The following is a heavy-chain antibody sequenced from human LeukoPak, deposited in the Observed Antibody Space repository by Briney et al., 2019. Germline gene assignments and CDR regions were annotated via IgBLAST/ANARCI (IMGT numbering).Heavy chain of an antibody. CDR3: ASLKNYYDSSGYLVTDAFDI. CDR2: ISGYNGNT. D-gene: IGHD3-22*01. V-gene: IGHV1-18*01. Sequence: ASVKVSCKASGYTFTTYNINWVRQAPGQGLEWMGWISGYNGNTNYAQKLQGRVTMTTDTSTSTAYMERRSLKSDDTAVYYCASLKNYYDSSGYLVTDAFDIWGQGTRVTVSS. J-gene: IGHJ3*02. CDR1: GYTFTTYN.